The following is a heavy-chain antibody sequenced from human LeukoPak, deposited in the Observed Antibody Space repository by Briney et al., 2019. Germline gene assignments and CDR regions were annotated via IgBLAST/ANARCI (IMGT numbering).Heavy chain of an antibody. J-gene: IGHJ4*02. CDR3: ARDRLRPSFSVSHFDL. CDR2: ITYNGSLT. V-gene: IGHV3-20*04. Sequence: GGSLRLSCAPSGFTFFDYGMSWVRRAPGKGLEWVCAITYNGSLTDYADSVKLRFTISRHNPKNSLYLRMASLRAEHTALYYCARDRLRPSFSVSHFDLWGQGTLVTVSS. D-gene: IGHD3-3*02. CDR1: GFTFFDYG.